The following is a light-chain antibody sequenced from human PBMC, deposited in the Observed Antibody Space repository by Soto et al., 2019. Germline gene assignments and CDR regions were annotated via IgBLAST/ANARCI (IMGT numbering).Light chain of an antibody. CDR2: GAS. CDR3: QQYGSSPPWT. Sequence: IVLTQSPGTLSLSPGERATLACRASQSVSSSYLAWYQQKPGQAPRLLIYGASSRATGISDRFSGSGSATDFTLTISRLEPEDFAVYYCQQYGSSPPWTFGQGPKVEIK. J-gene: IGKJ1*01. CDR1: QSVSSSY. V-gene: IGKV3-20*01.